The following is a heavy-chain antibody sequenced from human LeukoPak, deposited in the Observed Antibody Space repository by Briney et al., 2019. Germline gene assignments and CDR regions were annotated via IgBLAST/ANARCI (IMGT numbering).Heavy chain of an antibody. D-gene: IGHD5-12*01. J-gene: IGHJ5*02. CDR3: AKDRGASGYDSPNWFDP. CDR2: ISGSGGST. CDR1: GFTFSSYG. V-gene: IGHV3-23*01. Sequence: GGSLRLSCAASGFTFSSYGMSWVRQAPGKGLEWVSAISGSGGSTYYADSVKGRFTISRDNSKNTLYLQMNSLRAEDTAVYYCAKDRGASGYDSPNWFDPWGQGTLVTVSS.